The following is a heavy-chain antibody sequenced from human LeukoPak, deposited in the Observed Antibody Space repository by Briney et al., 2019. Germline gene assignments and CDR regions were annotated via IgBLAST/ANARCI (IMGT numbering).Heavy chain of an antibody. CDR1: GYTFTSYD. Sequence: GASVKVSCTASGYTFTSYDINWVRQAPGQGLEWMGWMNPNSGNTGYAQKFQGRVTFTRNTSISTAYMELSSLRSEDTAVYYCARWSSSGWYEFDYWGQGTLVTVSS. CDR3: ARWSSSGWYEFDY. V-gene: IGHV1-8*03. CDR2: MNPNSGNT. D-gene: IGHD6-13*01. J-gene: IGHJ4*02.